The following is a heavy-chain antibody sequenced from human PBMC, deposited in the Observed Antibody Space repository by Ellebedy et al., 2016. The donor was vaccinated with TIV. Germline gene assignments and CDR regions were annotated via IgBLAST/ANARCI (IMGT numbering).Heavy chain of an antibody. CDR3: ARGVVKNDY. J-gene: IGHJ4*02. D-gene: IGHD3-22*01. CDR2: IYYSGST. CDR1: GGSISSYY. Sequence: MPSETLSLTCTVSGGSISSYYWSWIRQPPGKGLEWIGYIYYSGSTKYNPSLKSRVTISVDTSKNQFSLKLSSVTAADTAVYYCARGVVKNDYWGQGTLVTVSS. V-gene: IGHV4-59*01.